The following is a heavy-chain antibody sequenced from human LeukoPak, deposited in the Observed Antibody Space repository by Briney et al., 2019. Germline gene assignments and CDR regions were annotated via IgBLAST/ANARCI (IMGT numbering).Heavy chain of an antibody. CDR2: IYSGGST. V-gene: IGHV3-66*04. J-gene: IGHJ4*02. CDR3: ARLDDSGYYYAS. D-gene: IGHD3-22*01. CDR1: GFTVSNNY. Sequence: GGSLRLSCAASGFTVSNNYMSWVRQAPGKGLEWVSVIYSGGSTYYADSVKGRFTISRDNFKNTVYLQMYNLRAEDTAVYYCARLDDSGYYYASWGQGTLVTVSS.